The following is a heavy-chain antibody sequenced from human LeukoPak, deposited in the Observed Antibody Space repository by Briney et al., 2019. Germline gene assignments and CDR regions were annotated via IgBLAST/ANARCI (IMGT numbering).Heavy chain of an antibody. Sequence: GGSLRLSCAASGFTFSSHGMHWVRQAPDKGLEWVSVIYSGGSTYYADSVKGRFTISRDNSKNTLYLQMNSLRAEDTAVYYCARDQRWELLGAFDYWGQGTLVTVSS. CDR3: ARDQRWELLGAFDY. J-gene: IGHJ4*02. CDR1: GFTFSSHG. D-gene: IGHD1-26*01. V-gene: IGHV3-66*01. CDR2: IYSGGST.